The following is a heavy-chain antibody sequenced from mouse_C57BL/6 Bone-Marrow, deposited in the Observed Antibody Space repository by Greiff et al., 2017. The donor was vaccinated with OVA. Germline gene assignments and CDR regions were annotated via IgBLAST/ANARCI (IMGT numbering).Heavy chain of an antibody. CDR2: IDPSDSYT. V-gene: IGHV1-69*01. D-gene: IGHD2-1*01. CDR1: GYTFTSYW. CDR3: ASYGIFAY. Sequence: QVQLQQPGAELVMPGASVKLSCKASGYTFTSYWMHWVKQRPGQGLEWIGEIDPSDSYTNYNQKFKGKSTLTVDKSSSTAYMQLSSLTSEDSAVYYCASYGIFAYWGQGTLVTVSA. J-gene: IGHJ3*01.